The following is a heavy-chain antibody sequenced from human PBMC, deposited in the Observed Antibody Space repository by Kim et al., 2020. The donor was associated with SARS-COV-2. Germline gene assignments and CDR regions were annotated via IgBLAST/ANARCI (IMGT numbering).Heavy chain of an antibody. J-gene: IGHJ3*01. CDR2: IYTGGTM. D-gene: IGHD3-22*01. V-gene: IGHV3-53*01. CDR3: ARDRDSSATHYSFDV. Sequence: GGSLRLSCAASGLSVTNSYVHWVRQAPGKGLEWVSVIYTGGTMYYAESVRGRFTISRDNSENTVYLQMRDLRAGDTAVYYCARDRDSSATHYSFDVWGSGTAVIVSS. CDR1: GLSVTNSY.